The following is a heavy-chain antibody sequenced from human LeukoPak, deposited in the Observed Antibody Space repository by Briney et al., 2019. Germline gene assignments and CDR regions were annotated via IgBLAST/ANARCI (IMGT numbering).Heavy chain of an antibody. J-gene: IGHJ4*02. CDR2: VSDSGGS. V-gene: IGHV4-59*01. Sequence: SETLSLTFTVPVGSISGFYWSWIPQPPGEGLEWIAYVSDSGGSDYNASLRGRVTISLDTAKNQFSLRLTSVTAADTAVYYCARVPAAGKGPDYWGQGTLVTVS. CDR1: VGSISGFY. CDR3: ARVPAAGKGPDY. D-gene: IGHD6-13*01.